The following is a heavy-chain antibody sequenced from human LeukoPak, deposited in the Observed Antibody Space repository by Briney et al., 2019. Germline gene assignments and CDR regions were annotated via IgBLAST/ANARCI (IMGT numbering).Heavy chain of an antibody. CDR3: AKVAVYYYDSSGHLTNYFDY. J-gene: IGHJ4*02. CDR1: GFTFSSYG. CDR2: ISYDGSNK. Sequence: PGGSLRLSCVASGFTFSSYGMHWVRQAPGKGLEWVAVISYDGSNKYYADSVKGRFTISRDNSKNTLYLQMNSLRAEDTAVYYCAKVAVYYYDSSGHLTNYFDYWGQGTLVTVSS. V-gene: IGHV3-30*18. D-gene: IGHD3-22*01.